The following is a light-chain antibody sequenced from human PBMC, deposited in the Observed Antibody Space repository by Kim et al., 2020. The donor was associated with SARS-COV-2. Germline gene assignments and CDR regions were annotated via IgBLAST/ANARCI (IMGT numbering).Light chain of an antibody. CDR3: QVWDSGSDHPV. J-gene: IGLJ2*01. V-gene: IGLV3-21*04. Sequence: APGKTASITCGGDNIGDKSVHWYQQRPGRVPVLVMYYDSDRPSGIPERFSGSNSGNTATLTISRVEAGDEADYYCQVWDSGSDHPVFGGGTQLTVL. CDR1: NIGDKS. CDR2: YDS.